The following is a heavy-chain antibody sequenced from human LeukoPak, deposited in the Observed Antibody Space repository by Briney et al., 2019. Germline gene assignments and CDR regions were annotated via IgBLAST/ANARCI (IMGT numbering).Heavy chain of an antibody. D-gene: IGHD2-2*01. CDR1: GFTFSNYG. Sequence: QPGGSLRLSCAASGFTFSNYGMSWVRQAPGKGLEWVSAISGSGGSTYYADSVKGRFTISRDNSKNTLYLQMNSLRAEDTAVYYCAKPYCSSTSCYDLTWFDPWGQGTLVTVSS. J-gene: IGHJ5*02. CDR3: AKPYCSSTSCYDLTWFDP. V-gene: IGHV3-23*01. CDR2: ISGSGGST.